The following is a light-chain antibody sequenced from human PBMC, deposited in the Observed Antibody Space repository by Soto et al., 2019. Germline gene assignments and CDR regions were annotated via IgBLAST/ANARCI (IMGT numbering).Light chain of an antibody. CDR1: SSDGGGYDY. CDR3: SSYSISTAYL. Sequence: QSALTQPASVSGSTGQSITISCTGTSSDGGGYDYVSWYQLHTGNAPKLMVFEVNNRPSGVSYRFSGSKSGNTASLTISGLQAEDEAAYFCSSYSISTAYLFGTGTK. V-gene: IGLV2-14*01. CDR2: EVN. J-gene: IGLJ1*01.